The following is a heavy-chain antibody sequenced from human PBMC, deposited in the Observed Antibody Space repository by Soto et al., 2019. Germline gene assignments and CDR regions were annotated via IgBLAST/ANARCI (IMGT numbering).Heavy chain of an antibody. J-gene: IGHJ6*02. CDR1: DGSFCFYY. D-gene: IGHD3-10*01. CDR2: INHSGGT. Sequence: LCHTGAADDGSFCFYYEPLLRNPQGKGLLWIGEINHSGGTNYNPSLKSRVTISVDTSKNQFSLKLSSVTAADTAVYYCARGAQLRGYYYGSGSYYMDVWGQGTTVTVS. CDR3: ARGAQLRGYYYGSGSYYMDV. V-gene: IGHV4-34*01.